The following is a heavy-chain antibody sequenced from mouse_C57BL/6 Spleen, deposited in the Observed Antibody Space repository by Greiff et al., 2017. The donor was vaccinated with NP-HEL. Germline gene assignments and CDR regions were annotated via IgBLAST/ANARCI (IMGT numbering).Heavy chain of an antibody. V-gene: IGHV1-74*01. CDR1: GSTFTSYW. D-gene: IGHD1-2*01. CDR2: IHPSDSDT. J-gene: IGHJ4*01. CDR3: AIHYGYAMDY. Sequence: QVQLQQPGAELVKPGASVKVSCKASGSTFTSYWMPWVNQRPGQGLEWIGRIHPSDSDTNYNQKFKGKATLTVDKSSSTAYMQLSSLTSEDAAVYYCAIHYGYAMDYWGQGTSVTVSS.